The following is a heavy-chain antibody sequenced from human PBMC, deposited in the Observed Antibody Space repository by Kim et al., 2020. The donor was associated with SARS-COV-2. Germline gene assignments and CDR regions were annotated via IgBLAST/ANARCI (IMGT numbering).Heavy chain of an antibody. Sequence: ASVKVSCKVSGYTLSELSMHWVRQARGEGLEWMGGFDPENGETVYAPEFQDRVTMTDDTATDTGYMELSDLSSEDSAVYFCATYAFQRRSFDLWGQGTLV. CDR1: GYTLSELS. D-gene: IGHD2-2*01. J-gene: IGHJ4*02. CDR3: ATYAFQRRSFDL. CDR2: FDPENGET. V-gene: IGHV1-24*01.